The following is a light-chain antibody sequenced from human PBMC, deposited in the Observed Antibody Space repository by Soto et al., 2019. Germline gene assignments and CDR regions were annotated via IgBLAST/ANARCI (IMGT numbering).Light chain of an antibody. Sequence: EIVMTQSPATLSVSPGERATLSCRASQSVSSNLAWYQQKPGQAPRLLNYGASARATGIPARFSGSGSGTEFTLAISRLQSEDFAVYYCQHYNNWPPITFGPGTKVDIK. CDR1: QSVSSN. V-gene: IGKV3-15*01. CDR2: GAS. J-gene: IGKJ3*01. CDR3: QHYNNWPPIT.